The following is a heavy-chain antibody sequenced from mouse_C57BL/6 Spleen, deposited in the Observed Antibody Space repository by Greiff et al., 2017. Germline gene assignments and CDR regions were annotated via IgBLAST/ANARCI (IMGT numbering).Heavy chain of an antibody. CDR1: GFNIKDYY. Sequence: EVMLVESGAELVRPGASVKLSCTASGFNIKDYYMHWVKQRPEQGLEWIGRIDPEDGDTKYAPKFQGKATVTVDTSSNTAYLQLSRLTSEDTAVYYCTTGAGVATGDDWGKGTTLTVAS. J-gene: IGHJ2*01. V-gene: IGHV14-1*01. D-gene: IGHD1-1*01. CDR3: TTGAGVATGDD. CDR2: IDPEDGDT.